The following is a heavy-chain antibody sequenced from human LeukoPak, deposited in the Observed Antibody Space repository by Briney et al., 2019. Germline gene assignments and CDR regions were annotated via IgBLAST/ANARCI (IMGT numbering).Heavy chain of an antibody. J-gene: IGHJ4*02. D-gene: IGHD3/OR15-3a*01. V-gene: IGHV3-74*01. CDR1: GFTFSTYW. CDR2: IKSDGSDT. CDR3: ARGFWTGVEY. Sequence: GRSLRLSCAASGFTFSTYWMHWVRQAPGEGLVWVSRIKSDGSDTSYADSVKGRFTISRDNAKNTLYLQMNSLRAEDAAVYYCARGFWTGVEYWGQGALVTVSS.